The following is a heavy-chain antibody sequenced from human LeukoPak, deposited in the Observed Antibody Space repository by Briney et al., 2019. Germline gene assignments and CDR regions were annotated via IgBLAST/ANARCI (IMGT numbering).Heavy chain of an antibody. CDR2: IYSGGST. Sequence: GGSLRLSCAASGFTVSSNYMSWVRQAPGKGLEWVSVIYSGGSTYYADSVKGRFTISRDNSKNTLYLQMNSLRAEDTAVYYCAKDLGYSSGWAQLEDAFDIWGQGTMVTVSS. J-gene: IGHJ3*02. D-gene: IGHD6-19*01. V-gene: IGHV3-53*01. CDR1: GFTVSSNY. CDR3: AKDLGYSSGWAQLEDAFDI.